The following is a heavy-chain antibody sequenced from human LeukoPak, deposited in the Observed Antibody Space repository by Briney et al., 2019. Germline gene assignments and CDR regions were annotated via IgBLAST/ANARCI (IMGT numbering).Heavy chain of an antibody. CDR3: VRDGMGGIKAFDI. V-gene: IGHV3-7*05. CDR1: GFIFSSYA. J-gene: IGHJ3*02. D-gene: IGHD3-10*01. CDR2: IKQDKSEK. Sequence: PGGSLRLSCVASGFIFSSYAMSWVRQAPGRGLEWVANIKQDKSEKYYVDSVRGRFTISRDNAQNSLYLQMSSLRADDTAVYYCVRDGMGGIKAFDIWGQGTMVTVSS.